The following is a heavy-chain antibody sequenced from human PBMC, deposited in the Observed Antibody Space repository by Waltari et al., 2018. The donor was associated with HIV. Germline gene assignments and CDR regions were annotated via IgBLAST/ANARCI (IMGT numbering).Heavy chain of an antibody. D-gene: IGHD5-12*01. CDR2: IIHSGRT. V-gene: IGHV4-34*01. CDR3: ARGEEGYSGYDLSWFDT. CDR1: GGSFSGYY. J-gene: IGHJ5*02. Sequence: QVQLQQWGAGLLKPSETLSLTCAVYGGSFSGYYWSWVRQPPGKGLEWIGEIIHSGRTNYTPSLKSLFTISADTSKNQFSLKVNSVTAADTAVYYCARGEEGYSGYDLSWFDTWGQGTLVTVSS.